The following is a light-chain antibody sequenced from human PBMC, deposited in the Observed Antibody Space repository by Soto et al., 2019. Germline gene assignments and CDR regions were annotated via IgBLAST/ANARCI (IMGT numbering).Light chain of an antibody. CDR1: QGIGDT. J-gene: IGKJ2*01. Sequence: EIVMTQSPATLSVSPGEGATLSCRASQGIGDTLAWYQQKPGQTPRLLIYDTSIRATGVPARFSGSRSGAEFTLTISSLQSEDFAVYYCQHYVASPKYTFGQGTKVDIK. CDR2: DTS. V-gene: IGKV3-15*01. CDR3: QHYVASPKYT.